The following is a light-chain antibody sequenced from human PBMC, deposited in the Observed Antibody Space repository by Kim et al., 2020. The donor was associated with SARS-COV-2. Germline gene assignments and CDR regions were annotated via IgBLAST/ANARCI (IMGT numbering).Light chain of an antibody. V-gene: IGKV1-5*03. CDR1: QSISSW. J-gene: IGKJ1*01. Sequence: DIQMTQSPSTLSASVGDRVTITCRASQSISSWLAWYQQKPGKAPKLLIYRASNLESGVPSRFSGSGSGTEFTLTISSLQPDDFATYFCQQYNSPGTFGQGTKVDIK. CDR2: RAS. CDR3: QQYNSPGT.